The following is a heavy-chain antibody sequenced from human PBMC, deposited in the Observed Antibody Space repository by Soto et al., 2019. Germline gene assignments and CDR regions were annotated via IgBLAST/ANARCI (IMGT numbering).Heavy chain of an antibody. CDR3: AHRAPYYYGSGSYYNYYYYYGMDV. Sequence: KSGPTLVNPTQTLTLTCTFSGFSLSTSGVGVGWIRQPPGKALEWLALIYWNDDKRYSPSLKSRLTITKDTSKNQVVLTMTNMDPVDTATYYCAHRAPYYYGSGSYYNYYYYYGMDVWGQGTTVTVSS. CDR1: GFSLSTSGVG. V-gene: IGHV2-5*01. J-gene: IGHJ6*02. CDR2: IYWNDDK. D-gene: IGHD3-10*01.